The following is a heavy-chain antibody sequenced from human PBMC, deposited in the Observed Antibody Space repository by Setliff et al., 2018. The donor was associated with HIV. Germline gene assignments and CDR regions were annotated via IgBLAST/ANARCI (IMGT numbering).Heavy chain of an antibody. CDR3: ARPQNGRGGGAYFDP. CDR2: ILDGRVT. D-gene: IGHD2-8*01. J-gene: IGHJ5*02. Sequence: KPSETLSLTCTVSGDSITSGHFYWGWIRQAPGKGLEWIGNILDGRVTFFNPSLRGRVTISVDASKNQVSLNLRSVTAADSAVYHCARPQNGRGGGAYFDPWGQGILVTVSS. CDR1: GDSITSGHFY. V-gene: IGHV4-39*01.